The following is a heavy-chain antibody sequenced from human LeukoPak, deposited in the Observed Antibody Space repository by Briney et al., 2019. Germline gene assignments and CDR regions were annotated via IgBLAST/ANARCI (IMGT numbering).Heavy chain of an antibody. V-gene: IGHV3-48*03. CDR1: GFSFSSYE. CDR3: ARGEQLNYFAY. D-gene: IGHD1/OR15-1a*01. Sequence: PGGSLRLSCAASGFSFSSYEMSWVRQATGKGLEWVSYINRAGTTEEYADSVKGRFTISRDNAKNSLYLQMYSLRAEDTAVYYCARGEQLNYFAYWGQGTLVTVSS. J-gene: IGHJ4*02. CDR2: INRAGTTE.